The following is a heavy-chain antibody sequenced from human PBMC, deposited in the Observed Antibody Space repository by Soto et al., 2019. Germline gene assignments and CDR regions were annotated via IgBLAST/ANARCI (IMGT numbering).Heavy chain of an antibody. D-gene: IGHD3-10*01. J-gene: IGHJ6*02. V-gene: IGHV4-30-2*01. CDR2: IYNSGST. Sequence: QLQLQESGSGLVKPSQTLSLTCAVYGGSISSDGYSWSWIRQPPGKGLEWIGYIYNSGSTYYNPYLKSRVTISVDMSNHQSSLKLSSVTAADTAVYYCARVGHYLVGSRASTGMDVWGQGTTVTVSS. CDR1: GGSISSDGYS. CDR3: ARVGHYLVGSRASTGMDV.